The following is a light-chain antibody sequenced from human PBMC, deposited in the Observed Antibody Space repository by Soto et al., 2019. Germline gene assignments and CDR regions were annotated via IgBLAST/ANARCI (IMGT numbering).Light chain of an antibody. J-gene: IGKJ1*01. V-gene: IGKV3-15*01. CDR3: QQYNNWWT. Sequence: EIMLTQSPGTLSLSPGERASLSCRASKSVSSGHLAWYQQKPGQAPRLLIYGSSSRATGIPARFSGSGSGTEFTLTISSLQSEDFAVYYCQQYNNWWTFGQGTKVDIK. CDR2: GSS. CDR1: KSVSSGH.